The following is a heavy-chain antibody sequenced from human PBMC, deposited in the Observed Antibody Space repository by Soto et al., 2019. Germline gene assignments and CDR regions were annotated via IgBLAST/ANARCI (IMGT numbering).Heavy chain of an antibody. V-gene: IGHV4-39*01. J-gene: IGHJ4*02. CDR1: VGSISSSSYY. D-gene: IGHD3-9*01. CDR2: IYYSGST. Sequence: QLQLQESGPGLVKPSETLSLTCTVSVGSISSSSYYWGWIRQPPGKGLEWIGSIYYSGSTYYNPSLKSRVTISVDTSKNQFSLKLSSVTAADTAVYYCARQPVYYDTLTGPDYWGQGTLVTVSS. CDR3: ARQPVYYDTLTGPDY.